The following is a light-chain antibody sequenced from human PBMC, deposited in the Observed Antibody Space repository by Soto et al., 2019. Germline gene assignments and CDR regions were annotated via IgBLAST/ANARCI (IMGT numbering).Light chain of an antibody. Sequence: QSVLTQPASVSGSPGQSLTISCTGTSSDVGSCNCVSWYQQEPGKAPKLMIYEVTNRPSGVSNRFSGSKSGNTASLTISGLQAEDETDYYCSSFTTTGTRVFGTGTQLTVL. CDR3: SSFTTTGTRV. J-gene: IGLJ1*01. V-gene: IGLV2-14*01. CDR2: EVT. CDR1: SSDVGSCNC.